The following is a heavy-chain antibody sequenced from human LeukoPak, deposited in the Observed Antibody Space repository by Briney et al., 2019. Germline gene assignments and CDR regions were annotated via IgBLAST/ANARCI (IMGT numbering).Heavy chain of an antibody. CDR1: GGSISSYY. J-gene: IGHJ3*02. D-gene: IGHD3-22*01. CDR3: ARDMDYYDSSGYYAPIAFDI. V-gene: IGHV4-4*07. CDR2: IYTSGST. Sequence: PSETLSLTCTVSGGSISSYYWSWLRQPAGKGLEWIGRIYTSGSTNYNPSLKSRVTMSVDTSKNQFSLKLSSVTAADTAVYYCARDMDYYDSSGYYAPIAFDIWGQGTMVTVSS.